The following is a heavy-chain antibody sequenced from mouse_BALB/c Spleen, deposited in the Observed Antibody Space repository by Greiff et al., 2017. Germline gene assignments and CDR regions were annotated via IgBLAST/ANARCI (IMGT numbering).Heavy chain of an antibody. V-gene: IGHV5-12-1*01. CDR3: ARHDYDYYYAIEY. Sequence: EVKLMESGGGLVKPGGSLKLSCAASGFAFSSYDMSWVRQTPEKRLEWVAYISSGGGSTYYPDTVKGRFTISRDNAKNTHYLQMSSLKSEDTAMYYCARHDYDYYYAIEYWGQGASETV. D-gene: IGHD2-4*01. CDR1: GFAFSSYD. CDR2: ISSGGGST. J-gene: IGHJ4*01.